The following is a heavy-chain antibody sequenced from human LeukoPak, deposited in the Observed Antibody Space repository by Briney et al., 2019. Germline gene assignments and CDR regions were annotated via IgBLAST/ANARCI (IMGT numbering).Heavy chain of an antibody. CDR2: ISYDSSKK. J-gene: IGHJ5*02. CDR1: GFTFSSYA. V-gene: IGHV3-30*18. CDR3: AKDLGYCSGGSCYPTLGP. Sequence: GGSLRLSCAASGFTFSSYAMHWVRQAPGKGLEWVAVISYDSSKKYYADSVKGRFTISRDNSKNTLYLQMNSLRAEDTAVYYCAKDLGYCSGGSCYPTLGPWGQGTLVTVSS. D-gene: IGHD2-15*01.